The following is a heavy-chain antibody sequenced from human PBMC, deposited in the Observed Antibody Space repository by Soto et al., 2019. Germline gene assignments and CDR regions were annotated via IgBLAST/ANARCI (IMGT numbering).Heavy chain of an antibody. D-gene: IGHD4-4*01. V-gene: IGHV4-31*03. CDR1: GGSISNGDYY. Sequence: SETLSLTCTVSGGSISNGDYYWSWIRQHPGKGLEWIGYIYYSGSTYYNPSLESRLTISVDTSKNQFSLKLSSVTAADTAVYYCARGPGGMTPVNMGWFAPWGQGTLVTVSS. CDR3: ARGPGGMTPVNMGWFAP. J-gene: IGHJ5*02. CDR2: IYYSGST.